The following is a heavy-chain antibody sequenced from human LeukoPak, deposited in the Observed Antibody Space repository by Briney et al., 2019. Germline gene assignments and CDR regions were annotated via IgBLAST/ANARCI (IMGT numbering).Heavy chain of an antibody. CDR3: AKDLQGLYSSSWVYYYYGMDV. J-gene: IGHJ6*02. CDR1: GYTFSTYA. D-gene: IGHD6-13*01. V-gene: IGHV3-33*06. CDR2: IWYDGSSK. Sequence: PGRSLRLSCAASGYTFSTYAMHWVRQAPGKGLGWVAGIWYDGSSKYYADSVKGRFIISRDNSNNTLYLQMNSLRAEDTAVYYCAKDLQGLYSSSWVYYYYGMDVWGQGTTVTVSS.